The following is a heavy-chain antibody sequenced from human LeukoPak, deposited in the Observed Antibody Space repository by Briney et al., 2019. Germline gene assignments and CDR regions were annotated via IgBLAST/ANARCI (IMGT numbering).Heavy chain of an antibody. V-gene: IGHV1-8*02. CDR2: MNPNSGNT. CDR3: ARGFRPTRVRGVFEY. CDR1: GGTSSTYA. Sequence: ASVKVSCKASGGTSSTYAISWVRQAPGQGLEWMGWMNPNSGNTGYAQKFQGRVTMTRNTSISTAYMELSSLRSEDTAVYYCARGFRPTRVRGVFEYWGQGTLVTVSS. J-gene: IGHJ4*02. D-gene: IGHD3-10*01.